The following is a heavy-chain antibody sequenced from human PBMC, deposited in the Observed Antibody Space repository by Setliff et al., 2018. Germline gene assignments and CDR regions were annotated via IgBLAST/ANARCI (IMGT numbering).Heavy chain of an antibody. V-gene: IGHV1-3*01. D-gene: IGHD4-17*01. CDR3: SRDLQGSGDYVVDY. J-gene: IGHJ4*02. Sequence: GASVKVSCKASGYTFTSYAMHWVRQAPGQRLEWMGWINAGNGNTKYSQKFQGRFTISRDNAENSLTLQMNSLRVEDTAVYYCSRDLQGSGDYVVDYWGQGTLVTVSS. CDR1: GYTFTSYA. CDR2: INAGNGNT.